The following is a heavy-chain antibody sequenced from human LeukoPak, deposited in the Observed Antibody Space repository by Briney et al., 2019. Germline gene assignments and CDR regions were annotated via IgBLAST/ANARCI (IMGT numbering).Heavy chain of an antibody. CDR2: IIPIFGTA. CDR3: ARVSRRYCSSTSCWFDP. Sequence: ASVKVSCKASGGTFSSYAISWVRQAPGQGLEWMGGIIPIFGTANYAQKFQGRVTITADEPTSTAYMELSSLRSEDTAVYYCARVSRRYCSSTSCWFDPWGQGSLVTVSS. CDR1: GGTFSSYA. V-gene: IGHV1-69*01. D-gene: IGHD2-2*01. J-gene: IGHJ5*02.